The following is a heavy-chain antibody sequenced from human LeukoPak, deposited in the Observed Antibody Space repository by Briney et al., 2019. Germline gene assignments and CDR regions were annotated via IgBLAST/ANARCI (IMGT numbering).Heavy chain of an antibody. V-gene: IGHV3-74*01. CDR3: ARDLWVTRLRYFDWLLQPNWFDP. CDR2: INSDGSST. CDR1: GFTFSSYW. Sequence: AGGSLRLSCAASGFTFSSYWMHWVRQAPGKGLVWVSRINSDGSSTSYADSVKGRFTISRDNAKNTLYLQMNSLRAEDTAVYYCARDLWVTRLRYFDWLLQPNWFDPWGQGTLVTVSS. J-gene: IGHJ5*02. D-gene: IGHD3-9*01.